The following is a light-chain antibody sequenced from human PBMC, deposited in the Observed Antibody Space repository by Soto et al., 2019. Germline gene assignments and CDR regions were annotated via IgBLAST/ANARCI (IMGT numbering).Light chain of an antibody. V-gene: IGLV1-40*01. J-gene: IGLJ1*01. CDR1: SSNIGAGYD. CDR2: GDS. Sequence: QSVLTQPPSVSGAPGQRVTISCTGSSSNIGAGYDVNWYQQLPGTAPKLLIFGDSNRPSGVPDRFSGSKSGNTASLTVSGLQAEDEADYYCSSYAGSSNVFGTGTKLTVL. CDR3: SSYAGSSNV.